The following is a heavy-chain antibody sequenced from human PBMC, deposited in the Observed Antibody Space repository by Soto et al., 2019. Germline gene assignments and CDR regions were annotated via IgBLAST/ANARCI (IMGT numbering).Heavy chain of an antibody. CDR2: IYRDGST. V-gene: IGHV4-39*07. D-gene: IGHD4-17*01. CDR1: GDSVTSNHFF. CDR3: ARATYGDLHY. J-gene: IGHJ4*02. Sequence: SETLSLTCTVSGDSVTSNHFFWGWIRRPPGRGLEWIASIYRDGSTYIRPSLKSRVSMSLDTSKNEFSMTLSSLTAADTAGYYCARATYGDLHYWGQGTLVTVSS.